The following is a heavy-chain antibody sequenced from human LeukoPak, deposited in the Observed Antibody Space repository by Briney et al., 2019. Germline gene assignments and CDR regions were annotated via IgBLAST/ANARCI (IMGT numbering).Heavy chain of an antibody. CDR1: RYTLTELS. D-gene: IGHD3-3*01. CDR3: ATDLLTIFGVVMPSFDY. CDR2: FDPGDGET. Sequence: GALVKVSCKVSRYTLTELSMHWVRQAPGKGLEWMGGFDPGDGETIYAQKFQGRVTMTEDTSTDTAYMELSSLRSEDTAVYYCATDLLTIFGVVMPSFDYWGQGTLVTVSS. V-gene: IGHV1-24*01. J-gene: IGHJ4*02.